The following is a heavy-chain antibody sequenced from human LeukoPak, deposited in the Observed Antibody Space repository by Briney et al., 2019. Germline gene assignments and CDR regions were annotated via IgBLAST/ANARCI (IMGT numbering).Heavy chain of an antibody. Sequence: SETLSLTCTVSGNSISSRTYYWSWIRQPPGKGLEWIGYIFYSGSTNYNPSLKSRVTISVDTSKNQFSLKLSSVTAADTAVYYCARGEWDLLFDYWGQGTLVTVSS. J-gene: IGHJ4*02. D-gene: IGHD1-26*01. CDR2: IFYSGST. CDR3: ARGEWDLLFDY. CDR1: GNSISSRTYY. V-gene: IGHV4-61*01.